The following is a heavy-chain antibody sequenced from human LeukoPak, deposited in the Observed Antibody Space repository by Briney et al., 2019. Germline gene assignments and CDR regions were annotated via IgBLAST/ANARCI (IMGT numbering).Heavy chain of an antibody. J-gene: IGHJ4*02. CDR2: VHTTSGNT. D-gene: IGHD1-14*01. CDR3: ARELRNIGEYYFDY. CDR1: DTVNHYH. Sequence: SETLSLTCSVDTVNHYHWNWVRQSAGTGLGWIGRVHTTSGNTFANPSLWGRVTVSIDTTKNEFLLQLTSMTAADTAVYHCARELRNIGEYYFDYWGQGVPVTVSS. V-gene: IGHV4-4*07.